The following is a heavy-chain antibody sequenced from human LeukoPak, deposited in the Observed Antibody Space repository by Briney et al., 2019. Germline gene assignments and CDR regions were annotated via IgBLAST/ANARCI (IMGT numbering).Heavy chain of an antibody. V-gene: IGHV1-69*04. CDR1: GGTFSSYA. CDR2: IIPILGIA. Sequence: GASVKVSCKASGGTFSSYAISWVRQAPGQGLEWMGRIIPILGIANYAQKFQGRVTITADKSTSTAYMELRSLRSDDTAVYYCARDSGITMIVDDAFDIWGQGTMVTVSS. CDR3: ARDSGITMIVDDAFDI. D-gene: IGHD3-22*01. J-gene: IGHJ3*02.